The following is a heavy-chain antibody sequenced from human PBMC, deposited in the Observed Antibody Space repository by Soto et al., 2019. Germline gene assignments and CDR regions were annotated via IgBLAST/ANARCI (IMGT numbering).Heavy chain of an antibody. J-gene: IGHJ4*02. D-gene: IGHD6-19*01. Sequence: LRLSCAASGFTFSSYGMHWVRQAPGKGLEWVAVIWYDGSNKYYADSVKGRFTISRDNSKNTLYLQMNSLRAEDTAVYYCARGRKYSSGWYFDYWGQGTLVTVSS. V-gene: IGHV3-33*01. CDR2: IWYDGSNK. CDR3: ARGRKYSSGWYFDY. CDR1: GFTFSSYG.